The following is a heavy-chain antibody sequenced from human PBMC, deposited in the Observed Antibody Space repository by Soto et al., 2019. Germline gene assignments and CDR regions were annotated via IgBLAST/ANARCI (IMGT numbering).Heavy chain of an antibody. CDR3: ARGPGEYCSSTSCYGPFDY. D-gene: IGHD2-2*01. Sequence: ASVKVSCKASGYTFTSYAMHWVRQAPGQRLEWMGWINAGNGNTKYSQKFQGRVTITRDTSASTAYMELSSLRSEDTAVYYCARGPGEYCSSTSCYGPFDYWGQGTLVTVSS. V-gene: IGHV1-3*01. CDR2: INAGNGNT. J-gene: IGHJ4*02. CDR1: GYTFTSYA.